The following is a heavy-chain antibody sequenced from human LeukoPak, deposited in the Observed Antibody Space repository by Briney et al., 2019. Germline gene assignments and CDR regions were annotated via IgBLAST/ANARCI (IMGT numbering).Heavy chain of an antibody. CDR2: INHSGST. CDR3: ARAPWGSYRYTSPRLDY. Sequence: PSETLSLTCAVYGGSFSGYYWSWIRQPPGKGLEWIGEINHSGSTNYNPSLKSRVTISVDTSKNQFSLKLSSVTAADTAVYYCARAPWGSYRYTSPRLDYWGQGTLVTVSS. D-gene: IGHD3-16*02. J-gene: IGHJ4*02. V-gene: IGHV4-34*01. CDR1: GGSFSGYY.